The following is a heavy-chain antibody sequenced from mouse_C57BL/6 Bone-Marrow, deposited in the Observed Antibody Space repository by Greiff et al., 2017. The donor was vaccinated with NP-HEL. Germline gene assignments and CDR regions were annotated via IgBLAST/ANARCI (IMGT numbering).Heavy chain of an antibody. CDR3: EGFPYWYFDV. CDR2: IYPRSGNT. Sequence: VKLQESGAELARPGASVKLSCKASGYTFTGYGISWVKQRTGQGLEWIGEIYPRSGNTYYNEKFKGKATLTADKSSSTAYMELRSLTSEDSAVYFCEGFPYWYFDVWGTGTTVTVSS. J-gene: IGHJ1*03. V-gene: IGHV1-81*01. CDR1: GYTFTGYG.